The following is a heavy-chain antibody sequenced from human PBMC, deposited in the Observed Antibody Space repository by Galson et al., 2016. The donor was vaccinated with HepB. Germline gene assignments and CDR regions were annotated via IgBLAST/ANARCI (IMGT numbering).Heavy chain of an antibody. J-gene: IGHJ6*02. CDR1: GDTFSSYA. D-gene: IGHD6-13*01. V-gene: IGHV1-69*13. CDR2: IIPIFGTT. Sequence: SVKVPCKASGDTFSSYAISWVRQAPGQGLEWMGGIIPIFGTTKYAQTFQGRVTITADESTSTAYMELGSPRSEDTAVYYCARDPGVAAAGHYNGLDVWGQGTTVTVSS. CDR3: ARDPGVAAAGHYNGLDV.